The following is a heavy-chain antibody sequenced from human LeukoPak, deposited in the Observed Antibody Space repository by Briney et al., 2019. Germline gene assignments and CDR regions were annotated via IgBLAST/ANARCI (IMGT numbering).Heavy chain of an antibody. D-gene: IGHD5-12*01. V-gene: IGHV4-39*01. Sequence: SSETLSLTCTVSGGSISSSSHYWGWIRQPPGKGLEWIGSISYRGSTYYNPSLKSRVTISVDTSKNQFSLRLSSVTAADTAVYYCARHWRQDSGLYHFDDWGQGTLVTVSS. CDR1: GGSISSSSHY. J-gene: IGHJ4*02. CDR3: ARHWRQDSGLYHFDD. CDR2: ISYRGST.